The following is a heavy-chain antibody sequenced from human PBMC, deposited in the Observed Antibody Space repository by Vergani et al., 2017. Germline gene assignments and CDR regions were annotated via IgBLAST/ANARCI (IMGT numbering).Heavy chain of an antibody. V-gene: IGHV3-23*01. D-gene: IGHD2-2*01. CDR2: ISGSGGST. J-gene: IGHJ6*02. Sequence: EVQLLESGGGLVQPGGSLRLSCAASGFTFSSYAMSWVRQAPGKGLEWVSAISGSGGSTYYADSVKGRFTISRDNSKNTLYLQMNSLRAEDTAVYYCARAYCSSTSCHPYYYGMDVWGQXP. CDR3: ARAYCSSTSCHPYYYGMDV. CDR1: GFTFSSYA.